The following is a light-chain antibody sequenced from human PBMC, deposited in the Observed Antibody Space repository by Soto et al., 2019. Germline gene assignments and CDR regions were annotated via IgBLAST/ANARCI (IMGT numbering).Light chain of an antibody. CDR2: GAS. J-gene: IGKJ1*01. CDR1: QSISSSY. CDR3: QQYGSSSWT. V-gene: IGKV3-20*01. Sequence: IVLTQSPGPLSFSPGKRATLSCRTSQSISSSYLAWYQQRPGQAPRLLIYGASSRATGIPDRFSGSGSGTEFTLTISRLEPEDFAVYYCQQYGSSSWTFGQGTKVDIK.